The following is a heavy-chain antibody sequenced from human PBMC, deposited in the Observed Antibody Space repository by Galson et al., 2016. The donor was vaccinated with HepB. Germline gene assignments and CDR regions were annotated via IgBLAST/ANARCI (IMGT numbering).Heavy chain of an antibody. CDR2: MKQDGSEI. Sequence: SLRLSCAASGFDFRTYWMTWVRQTPGQGLEWVATMKQDGSEIHYADSVQGRFTISRDNAQNLVFLQLDRLRVEDTALYYCATERSRYDWTYAFDYWGQGSLVAVSS. CDR3: ATERSRYDWTYAFDY. J-gene: IGHJ4*02. CDR1: GFDFRTYW. D-gene: IGHD1-7*01. V-gene: IGHV3-7*03.